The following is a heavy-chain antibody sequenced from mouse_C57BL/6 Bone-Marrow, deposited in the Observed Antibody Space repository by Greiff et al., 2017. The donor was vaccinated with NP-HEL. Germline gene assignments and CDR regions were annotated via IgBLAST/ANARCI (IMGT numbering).Heavy chain of an antibody. CDR1: GYTFTSYW. CDR2: IHPNSGST. D-gene: IGHD1-1*01. V-gene: IGHV1-64*01. Sequence: QVQLQQSGAELVKPGASVKLSCKASGYTFTSYWMHWVKQRPGQGLEWIGMIHPNSGSTNYNEKFKSKATLTVDKSSSTAYMQLSSLTSEDSAVYCCARGGVSSWFAYWGQGTLVTVSA. CDR3: ARGGVSSWFAY. J-gene: IGHJ3*01.